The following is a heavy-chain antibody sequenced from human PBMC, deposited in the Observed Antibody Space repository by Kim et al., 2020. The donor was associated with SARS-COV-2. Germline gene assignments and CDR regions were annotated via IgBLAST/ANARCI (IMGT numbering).Heavy chain of an antibody. D-gene: IGHD2-2*01. Sequence: SETLSLTCTVSGGSISSSSYYWGWIRQPPGKGLEWIGSIYYSGSTYYNPSLKSRVTISVDTSKNQFSLKLSSVTAADTAVYYCARHTYALDAFDIWGQGTMVTVSS. CDR1: GGSISSSSYY. CDR3: ARHTYALDAFDI. J-gene: IGHJ3*02. CDR2: IYYSGST. V-gene: IGHV4-39*01.